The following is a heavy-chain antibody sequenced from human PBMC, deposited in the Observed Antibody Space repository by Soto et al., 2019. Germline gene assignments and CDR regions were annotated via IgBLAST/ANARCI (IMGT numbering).Heavy chain of an antibody. Sequence: QVQLQESGPGLVKPSQTLSLTCTVSGGSISSGGYCWSWIRQHPGKGLEWIGYIYYSGSTYYNPSLKSRVTISVDTSKNQFSLKLSSVTAADTAVYYCARVREDYYDSSGYQLGYFDYWGQGTLVTVSS. CDR1: GGSISSGGYC. J-gene: IGHJ4*02. CDR2: IYYSGST. CDR3: ARVREDYYDSSGYQLGYFDY. V-gene: IGHV4-31*03. D-gene: IGHD3-22*01.